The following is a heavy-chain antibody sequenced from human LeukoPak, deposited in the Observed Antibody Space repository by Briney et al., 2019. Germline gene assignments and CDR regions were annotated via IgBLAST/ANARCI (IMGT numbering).Heavy chain of an antibody. CDR2: IKSDGSST. D-gene: IGHD6-19*01. V-gene: IGHV3-74*01. J-gene: IGHJ4*02. CDR3: ARGGAVAGTGDY. CDR1: RFSFSSYW. Sequence: GGSLRLSCAASRFSFSSYWMHWVRQAPGKGLVWVSRIKSDGSSTNYADSVKGRFTISRDNAKNTLYLQMNSLRAEDTAVYYCARGGAVAGTGDYWGQGTLVTVSS.